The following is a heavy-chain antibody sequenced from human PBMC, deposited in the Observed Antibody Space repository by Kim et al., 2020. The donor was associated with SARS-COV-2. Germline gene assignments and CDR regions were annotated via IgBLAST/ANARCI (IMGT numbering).Heavy chain of an antibody. CDR3: ARDSLGSRYDFDY. CDR2: IWYDGSNK. D-gene: IGHD1-1*01. Sequence: GGSLRLSCAASEFTFSRYGIHWVRQAPGKGLEWVAVIWYDGSNKYYADSVKGRFTISRDNSKNTLYLQMNSLRAEDTAVYYCARDSLGSRYDFDYWGQGT. V-gene: IGHV3-33*01. J-gene: IGHJ4*02. CDR1: EFTFSRYG.